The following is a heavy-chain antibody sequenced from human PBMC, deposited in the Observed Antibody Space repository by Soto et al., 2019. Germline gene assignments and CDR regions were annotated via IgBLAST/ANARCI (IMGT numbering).Heavy chain of an antibody. CDR3: ARDRSRGSGREFDY. J-gene: IGHJ4*02. D-gene: IGHD3-10*01. CDR1: SGSISSSNW. Sequence: SETLSLTCAVSSGSISSSNWWSWVRQPPGKGLEWIGEIYHSGSTNYNPSLKSRVTISVDKSKNQFSLKLSSVTAADTAVYYCARDRSRGSGREFDYWGQGTLVTVSS. CDR2: IYHSGST. V-gene: IGHV4-4*02.